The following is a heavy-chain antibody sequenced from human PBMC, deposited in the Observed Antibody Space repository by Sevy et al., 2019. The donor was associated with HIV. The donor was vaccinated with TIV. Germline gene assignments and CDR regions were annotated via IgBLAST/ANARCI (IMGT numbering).Heavy chain of an antibody. Sequence: GGCLRLSCAASGFTFSSYWMHWVRQAPGKGLVGVSRINSDGSSTSYADSVKGRFTFSRDNAKNTLYLQMNSLRADDTAVYYCAREQGTMLRGVIITGYYGMDVWGQGTTVTVSS. CDR1: GFTFSSYW. V-gene: IGHV3-74*01. CDR3: AREQGTMLRGVIITGYYGMDV. D-gene: IGHD3-10*01. J-gene: IGHJ6*02. CDR2: INSDGSST.